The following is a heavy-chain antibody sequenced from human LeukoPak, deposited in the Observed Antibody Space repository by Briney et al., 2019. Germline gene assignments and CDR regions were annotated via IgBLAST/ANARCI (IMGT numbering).Heavy chain of an antibody. CDR3: AKPHRDGYNYASY. J-gene: IGHJ4*02. D-gene: IGHD5-24*01. CDR1: KFTFSSYA. CDR2: ISGSGGST. Sequence: PGGSLRLSCEASKFTFSSYAMSWVRQAPGKGLEWVSTISGSGGSTYYADSVKGRFTISRDNSKNTLYLQMNSLRAEDTAVYYCAKPHRDGYNYASYWGQGTLVTVSS. V-gene: IGHV3-23*01.